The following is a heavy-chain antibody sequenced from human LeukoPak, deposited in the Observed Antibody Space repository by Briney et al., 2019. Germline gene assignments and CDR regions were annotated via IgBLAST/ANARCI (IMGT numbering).Heavy chain of an antibody. CDR1: GFTFSSFS. Sequence: GGSLRLSCAASGFTFSSFSMIWVRQAPGKGLEWVSSINPNGDYIYYADSVKGRFTISRDNAKNSLYLQMTSLKAEDTAVYFCARGIGYFDWLFFSWGQGTLLTVSS. V-gene: IGHV3-21*06. CDR2: INPNGDYI. CDR3: ARGIGYFDWLFFS. D-gene: IGHD3-9*01. J-gene: IGHJ5*02.